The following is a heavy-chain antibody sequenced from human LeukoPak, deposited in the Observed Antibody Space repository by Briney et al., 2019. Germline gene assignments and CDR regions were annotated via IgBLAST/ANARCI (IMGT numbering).Heavy chain of an antibody. CDR1: GGSISSSSYY. J-gene: IGHJ4*02. CDR2: IYYSGST. D-gene: IGHD1-1*01. Sequence: SETLSLTCTVSGGSISSSSYYWVWIRQPPGKGLEWIGSIYYSGSTYYNSSLKSRVTISVDTSKNQFSLKLSSATAADTAVYYCARHYERASYFDYWGQGTLVTVSS. V-gene: IGHV4-39*01. CDR3: ARHYERASYFDY.